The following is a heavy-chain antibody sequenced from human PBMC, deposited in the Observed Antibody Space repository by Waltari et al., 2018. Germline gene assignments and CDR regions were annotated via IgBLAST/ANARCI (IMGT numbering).Heavy chain of an antibody. CDR2: ISYDGTKN. J-gene: IGHJ4*02. V-gene: IGHV3-30*01. Sequence: QVQLVESGGGVVQPGRSLRLSCAASGFTFNNYAMHWFRQAPGKGLEWVAIISYDGTKNNYADSVKGRFTISRDNSKKTVFLQMVSLRAEDTAIYYCARSGGPRYYYDSGSYCDYWGQGTLVTVSS. CDR1: GFTFNNYA. CDR3: ARSGGPRYYYDSGSYCDY. D-gene: IGHD3-10*01.